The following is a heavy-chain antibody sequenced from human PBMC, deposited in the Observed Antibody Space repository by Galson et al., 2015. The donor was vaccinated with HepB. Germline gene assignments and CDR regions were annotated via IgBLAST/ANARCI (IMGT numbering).Heavy chain of an antibody. CDR2: FDPEDGET. J-gene: IGHJ3*02. Sequence: SVKVSCKVSGYTLTELSMHWVRQAPGKGLEWMGGFDPEDGETIYAQKFQGRVTMTEDTSTDTAYMELSSLRSEDTAVYYCATDEGPDNRNAFDIWGQGTMVTVSS. V-gene: IGHV1-24*01. D-gene: IGHD1-14*01. CDR3: ATDEGPDNRNAFDI. CDR1: GYTLTELS.